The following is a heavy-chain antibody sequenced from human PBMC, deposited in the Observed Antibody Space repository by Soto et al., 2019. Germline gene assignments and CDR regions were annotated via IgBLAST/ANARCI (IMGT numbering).Heavy chain of an antibody. CDR1: GGTFSNYA. CDR3: AIRHSYGQLDS. CDR2: IIPLLYTP. J-gene: IGHJ4*02. D-gene: IGHD5-18*01. Sequence: QVQLVQSGAEMKNPGSSVKVSCKAPGGTFSNYAVSWVRQAPGQGLEWMGGIIPLLYTPSYARKFEDRVTIIADETTSTAYMDLAGLRSDDMAVYYCAIRHSYGQLDSCGQGTLVTVSS. V-gene: IGHV1-69*01.